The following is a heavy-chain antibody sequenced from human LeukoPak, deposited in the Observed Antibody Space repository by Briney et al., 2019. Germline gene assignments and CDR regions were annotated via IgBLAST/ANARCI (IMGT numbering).Heavy chain of an antibody. CDR3: ARAGWIITSGIDY. Sequence: SETLSLTCGVSGYSISRGYYWAWIRQPPGKGLEWIGTIYHTGSTYYTPSLGSRVTISVDTSKNEFSLNLNSVTTADTAVYYCARAGWIITSGIDYWGQGALVTVSS. J-gene: IGHJ4*02. D-gene: IGHD3-10*01. V-gene: IGHV4-38-2*01. CDR2: IYHTGST. CDR1: GYSISRGYY.